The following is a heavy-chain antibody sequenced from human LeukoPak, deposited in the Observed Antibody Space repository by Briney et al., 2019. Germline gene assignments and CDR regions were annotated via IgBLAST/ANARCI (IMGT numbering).Heavy chain of an antibody. D-gene: IGHD4-17*01. Sequence: GGSPRLSCAASGFTFSSYSMNWVRQAPGKGLEWVSSISSSSNYIYYADSVKGRFTISRDNAKNSLYLQMNSLRAEDTAVYYCARGKEDYGDYFHWGQGTLVTVSS. CDR1: GFTFSSYS. CDR3: ARGKEDYGDYFH. J-gene: IGHJ4*02. CDR2: ISSSSNYI. V-gene: IGHV3-21*01.